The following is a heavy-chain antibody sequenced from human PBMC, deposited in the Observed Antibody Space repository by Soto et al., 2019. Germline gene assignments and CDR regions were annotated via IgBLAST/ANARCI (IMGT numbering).Heavy chain of an antibody. CDR3: ARREYYDSSGYSYYYGMDV. CDR2: IDPSDSYT. Sequence: GESLKISCKGSGYSFTSYWISWVRQMPGKGLEWMGRIDPSDSYTNYSPSFQGHVTISADKSISTAYLQWSSLKASDTAMYYCARREYYDSSGYSYYYGMDVWGQGTTVTVSS. J-gene: IGHJ6*02. CDR1: GYSFTSYW. V-gene: IGHV5-10-1*01. D-gene: IGHD3-22*01.